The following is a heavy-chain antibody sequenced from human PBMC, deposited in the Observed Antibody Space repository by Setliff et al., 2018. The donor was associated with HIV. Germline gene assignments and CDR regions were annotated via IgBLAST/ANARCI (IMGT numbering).Heavy chain of an antibody. CDR2: MYYTGNT. Sequence: LSLPCTVSRGSIRSGTYYWGWIRQPPGKGLEWIGNMYYTGNTYHNPALKSRVTISVDTSKNQFSLKLSSVTAADTAVYYCASSPIITNGYYFDYWGPGTQVTVSS. D-gene: IGHD2-8*01. J-gene: IGHJ4*02. CDR3: ASSPIITNGYYFDY. CDR1: RGSIRSGTYY. V-gene: IGHV4-39*01.